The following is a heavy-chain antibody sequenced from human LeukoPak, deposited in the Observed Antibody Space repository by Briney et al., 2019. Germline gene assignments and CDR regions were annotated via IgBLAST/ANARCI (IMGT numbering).Heavy chain of an antibody. CDR2: ISYSGTT. CDR1: ADSMSGSSYY. D-gene: IGHD4-23*01. CDR3: ARQRTVVTPEFFDF. J-gene: IGHJ4*02. Sequence: SDTLSLTCSVSADSMSGSSYYWGWIRQPPGKGLEWIGGISYSGTTKKNPSLESRITMSVDTSKNQFSLNLNSVTAADTAMYYCARQRTVVTPEFFDFWGQGTLVIVSS. V-gene: IGHV4-39*01.